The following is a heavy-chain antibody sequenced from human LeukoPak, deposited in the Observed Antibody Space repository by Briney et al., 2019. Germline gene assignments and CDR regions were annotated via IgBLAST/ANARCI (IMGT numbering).Heavy chain of an antibody. J-gene: IGHJ4*02. CDR1: GGSISSSSYY. D-gene: IGHD3-10*01. V-gene: IGHV4-39*01. CDR3: ASPMVRGVIGPYFDY. CDR2: IYYSGST. Sequence: KTSETLSLTCTVSGGSISSSSYYLGWIRQPPGKGLEWIGSIYYSGSTYYNPSLKSRVTIPVDTSKNQFSLKLGSVTAADTAVYYCASPMVRGVIGPYFDYWGQGTLVTVSS.